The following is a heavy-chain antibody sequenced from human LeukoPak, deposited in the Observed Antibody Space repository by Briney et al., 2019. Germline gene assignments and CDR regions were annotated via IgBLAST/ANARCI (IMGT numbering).Heavy chain of an antibody. V-gene: IGHV3-7*01. J-gene: IGHJ4*02. CDR3: ARDSGGATFDC. CDR1: GFTFSSYW. CDR2: IKQDGSEK. Sequence: GGSLRLSCVTSGFTFSSYWMSWVRQAPGKGLEWVANIKQDGSEKYYVDSVKGRFTISRDNAKNSLDLQMNSLRAEDTAVYYCARDSGGATFDCWGQGTLVTVSS. D-gene: IGHD1-26*01.